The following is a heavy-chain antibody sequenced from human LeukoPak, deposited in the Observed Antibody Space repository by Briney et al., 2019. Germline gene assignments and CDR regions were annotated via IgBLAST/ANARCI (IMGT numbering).Heavy chain of an antibody. D-gene: IGHD3-22*01. CDR1: GGSISSYY. CDR2: IYYSGST. Sequence: SETLSLTRTVSGGSISSYYWSWIRQPPGKGLEWIGYIYYSGSTNYNPSLKSRVTISVDTSKNQFSLKLSSVTAADTAVYYCARPYYDSSGWAFDPWGQGTLVTVSS. CDR3: ARPYYDSSGWAFDP. V-gene: IGHV4-59*08. J-gene: IGHJ5*02.